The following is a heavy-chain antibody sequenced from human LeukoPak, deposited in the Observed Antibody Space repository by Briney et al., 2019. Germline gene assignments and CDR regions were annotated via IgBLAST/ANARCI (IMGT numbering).Heavy chain of an antibody. J-gene: IGHJ4*02. CDR2: MYYSGTT. CDR3: ARQRASSWYNFDY. V-gene: IGHV4-39*01. D-gene: IGHD6-13*01. Sequence: KPSETLSLTCTVSGGSISSRNYYWGWIRQPPGKGLEWIGSMYYSGTTYHNPSLKSRVTISVDTSKNQFSLKLSSVIVADTAVFFCARQRASSWYNFDYWGQGTLVTVSS. CDR1: GGSISSRNYY.